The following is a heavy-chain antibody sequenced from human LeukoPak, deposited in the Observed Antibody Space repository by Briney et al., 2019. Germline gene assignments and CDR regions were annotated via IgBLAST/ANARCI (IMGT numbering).Heavy chain of an antibody. CDR1: GFTFSSYS. D-gene: IGHD3-3*01. CDR2: ISSSSSTI. V-gene: IGHV3-48*02. Sequence: GGSLRLSCAASGFTFSSYSVNWVRQAPGKGLEWVSYISSSSSTIYYADSVKGRFTISRDNAKNSLYLQMNSLRDEDTAVYYCARDQVLEWLLYPSNWFDPWGQGTLVTVSS. J-gene: IGHJ5*02. CDR3: ARDQVLEWLLYPSNWFDP.